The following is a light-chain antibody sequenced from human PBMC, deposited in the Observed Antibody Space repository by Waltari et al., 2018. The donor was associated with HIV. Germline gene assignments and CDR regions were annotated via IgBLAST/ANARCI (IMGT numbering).Light chain of an antibody. J-gene: IGLJ3*02. CDR3: QSYDRSLSASV. CDR2: SDS. V-gene: IGLV1-40*01. Sequence: QSVLTQPPSVSGVPGQRVTISCTGSSSNIGAGYFVHWYQQLPGTAPTPLIYSDSKRPSGAPDRFSGTKSGNSASLAITGLQAEDEADYYCQSYDRSLSASVFGGGTKLTVL. CDR1: SSNIGAGYF.